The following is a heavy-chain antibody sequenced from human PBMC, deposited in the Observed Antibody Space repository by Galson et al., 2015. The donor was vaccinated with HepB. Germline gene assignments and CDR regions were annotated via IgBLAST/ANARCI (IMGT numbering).Heavy chain of an antibody. V-gene: IGHV1-18*01. CDR3: AIQGDVRGDGFGL. D-gene: IGHD3-16*01. CDR1: GYTFTSFG. CDR2: ISGSNGNT. Sequence: SVKVSCKASGYTFTSFGITWVRQAPGQGLEWVGWISGSNGNTKYGQKFQGRVTLTTETSTNTVYINLRSLRSDDTAVYYCAIQGDVRGDGFGLWGQGTMVTLSS. J-gene: IGHJ3*01.